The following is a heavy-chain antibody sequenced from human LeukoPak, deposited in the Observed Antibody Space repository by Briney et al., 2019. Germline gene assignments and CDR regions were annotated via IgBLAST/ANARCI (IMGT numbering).Heavy chain of an antibody. V-gene: IGHV1-18*01. CDR3: ARGEHIVGATWAFDI. CDR2: ISAYNGNT. D-gene: IGHD1-26*01. Sequence: GASVKLSCKASGYTFTSYGISWVRQAPGQGLEWMGCISAYNGNTNYAQKVQGRVTMTTDTSTNTAYMELRSLRSDDTAVYYCARGEHIVGATWAFDIWGQGTMVTVSS. J-gene: IGHJ3*02. CDR1: GYTFTSYG.